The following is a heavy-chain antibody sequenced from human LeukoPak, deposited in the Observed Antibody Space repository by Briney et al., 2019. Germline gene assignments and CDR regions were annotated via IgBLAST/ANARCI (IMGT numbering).Heavy chain of an antibody. D-gene: IGHD3-10*01. CDR1: GFTFSSYA. CDR2: ISGSGGST. V-gene: IGHV3-23*01. CDR3: ANRLGGVYFDY. J-gene: IGHJ4*02. Sequence: GRSLRLSCAASGFTFSSYAMSWVRQAPGKGLEWVSAISGSGGSTYYADSVKGRFTISRDNSKNTLYLQMNSLRAEDTAVYYCANRLGGVYFDYWGQGTLVTVSS.